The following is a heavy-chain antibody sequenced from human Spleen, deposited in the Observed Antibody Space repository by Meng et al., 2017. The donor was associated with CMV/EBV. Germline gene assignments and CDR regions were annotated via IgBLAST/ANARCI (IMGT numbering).Heavy chain of an antibody. CDR1: GGNIRSYA. CDR2: IIPIYGTA. Sequence: SVKVSCKASGGNIRSYAISWVRQAPGQGLEWMGGIIPIYGTATYAHKFQGRVTITTDESTTAAYMDLSSLRSEDTAVYYCARVGITIFGVVSRPLDYWGQGTLVTVSS. D-gene: IGHD3-3*01. CDR3: ARVGITIFGVVSRPLDY. J-gene: IGHJ4*02. V-gene: IGHV1-69*05.